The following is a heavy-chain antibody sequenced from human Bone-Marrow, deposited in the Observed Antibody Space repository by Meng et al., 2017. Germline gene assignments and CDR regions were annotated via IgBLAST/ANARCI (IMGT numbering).Heavy chain of an antibody. CDR1: GFTFSSYG. D-gene: IGHD5-24*01. J-gene: IGHJ2*01. V-gene: IGHV3-21*01. Sequence: GESLKISCAASGFTFSSYGMHWVRQAPGKGLEWVSSISSSSSYIYYADSVKGRFTISRDNAKNSLYLQMNSLRAEDTAVYYCARAFRDGYNSNWYFDLWGRGTLVTVSS. CDR2: ISSSSSYI. CDR3: ARAFRDGYNSNWYFDL.